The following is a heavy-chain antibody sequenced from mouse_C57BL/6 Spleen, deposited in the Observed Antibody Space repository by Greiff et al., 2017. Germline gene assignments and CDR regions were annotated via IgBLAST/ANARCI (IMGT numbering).Heavy chain of an antibody. CDR2: IDPETGGT. CDR1: GYTFTDYE. D-gene: IGHD4-1*01. Sequence: VKLMESGAELVRPGASVTLSCKASGYTFTDYEMHWVKQTPVHGLEWIGAIDPETGGTAYNQKFKGKAILTADKSSSTAYMELRSLTSEDSAVYYCTSGISYAMDYWGQGTSVTVSS. J-gene: IGHJ4*01. V-gene: IGHV1-15*01. CDR3: TSGISYAMDY.